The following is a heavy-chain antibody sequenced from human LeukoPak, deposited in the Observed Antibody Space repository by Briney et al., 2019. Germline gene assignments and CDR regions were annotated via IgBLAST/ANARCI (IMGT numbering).Heavy chain of an antibody. D-gene: IGHD6-19*01. J-gene: IGHJ4*02. CDR1: GFTFRSYD. CDR2: VGISGDT. CDR3: VRGGIQVSGIDEIDY. V-gene: IGHV3-13*01. Sequence: GGSLRLSCAASGFTFRSYDMPWVRQVTGKGLEWVSAVGISGDTYYAGSVKGRFTISRENAKNSLYLQMNSLTAGDTAVYYCVRGGIQVSGIDEIDYWGQGTLVTVSS.